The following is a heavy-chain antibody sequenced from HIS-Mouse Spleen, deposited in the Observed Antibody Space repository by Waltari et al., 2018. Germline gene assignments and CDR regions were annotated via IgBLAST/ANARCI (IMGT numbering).Heavy chain of an antibody. Sequence: QVQLQQWGAGLLKPSETLSLTCAVYGGSFSGYYWSWIRPPPGKGLEWIGEINHSGSTNYNPSLKSRVTISVDTSKNQFSLKLSSVTAADTAVYYCARGPYSSYSSSEYFQHWGQGTLVTVSS. CDR1: GGSFSGYY. CDR2: INHSGST. J-gene: IGHJ1*01. D-gene: IGHD6-13*01. V-gene: IGHV4-34*01. CDR3: ARGPYSSYSSSEYFQH.